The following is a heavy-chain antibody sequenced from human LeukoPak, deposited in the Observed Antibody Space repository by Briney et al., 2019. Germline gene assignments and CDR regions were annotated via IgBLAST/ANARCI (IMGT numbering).Heavy chain of an antibody. CDR2: IYYSGYT. CDR1: GGSISSSSYY. J-gene: IGHJ6*03. Sequence: SETLSLTCTVSGGSISSSSYYWGWIRQPPGKGLEWIGTIYYSGYTYYNPSLKSRVTISVDTSKNQFSLKLSSVTAADTAVYYCARHRYYYRSGSYYGAPYYMDVWGKGTTVTISS. D-gene: IGHD3-10*01. V-gene: IGHV4-39*01. CDR3: ARHRYYYRSGSYYGAPYYMDV.